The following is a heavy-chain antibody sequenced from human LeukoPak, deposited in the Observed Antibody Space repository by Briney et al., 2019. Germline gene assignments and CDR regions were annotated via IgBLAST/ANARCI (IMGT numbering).Heavy chain of an antibody. Sequence: GGSLRLSCAASGFTFSSYWMSWVRQAPGKGLEWVASIKQDGSVRYYVDSVKGRFTISRDNAKNSLYLQTNSLRAEDTAVYYCAREMWQWRYWGQGTLVIVSS. J-gene: IGHJ4*02. CDR3: AREMWQWRY. CDR1: GFTFSSYW. D-gene: IGHD6-19*01. CDR2: IKQDGSVR. V-gene: IGHV3-7*03.